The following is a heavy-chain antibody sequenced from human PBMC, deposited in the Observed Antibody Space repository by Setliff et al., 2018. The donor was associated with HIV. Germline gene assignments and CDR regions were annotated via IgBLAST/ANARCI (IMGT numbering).Heavy chain of an antibody. CDR3: AYLRYFDWLLN. D-gene: IGHD3-9*01. J-gene: IGHJ4*02. CDR1: GFSLTASGVG. Sequence: SGPTLVNPTQTLTLTCTFSGFSLTASGVGVGWVRQPPGKALEWLALIYWDDDKRYSPSLKGRLTITKDTSKNQVVLTMTNMDPVDTATYYCAYLRYFDWLLNWGQGTLVTVSS. CDR2: IYWDDDK. V-gene: IGHV2-5*02.